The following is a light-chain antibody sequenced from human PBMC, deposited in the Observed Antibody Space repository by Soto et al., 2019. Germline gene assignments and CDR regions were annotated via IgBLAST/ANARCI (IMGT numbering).Light chain of an antibody. J-gene: IGKJ1*01. CDR2: GAS. Sequence: DRVITQSPATLSVSPGERATLSCRAGQSVSSNLAWYQQKPGQAPRLLIYGASTRATGIPARISGSGSGTEFTLTITSLQSEDFAVYYCQHRSNWPPAFGQGTKVDIK. CDR1: QSVSSN. CDR3: QHRSNWPPA. V-gene: IGKV3-15*01.